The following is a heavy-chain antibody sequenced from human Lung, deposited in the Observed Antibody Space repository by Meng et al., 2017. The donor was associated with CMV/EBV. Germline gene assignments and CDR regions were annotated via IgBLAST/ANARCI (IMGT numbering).Heavy chain of an antibody. J-gene: IGHJ4*02. CDR2: IYPGDSDT. CDR3: ARRRSRGPWQYYFDY. CDR1: GYSFTTYW. D-gene: IGHD6-19*01. V-gene: IGHV5-51*01. Sequence: GGSLRLXXKGSGYSFTTYWIGWVRQMPGKGLEWMGIIYPGDSDTRYSPSFEGQVTISADKSISTAYLQWSSLKASDTAMYYCARRRSRGPWQYYFDYWGQGXLVTVSS.